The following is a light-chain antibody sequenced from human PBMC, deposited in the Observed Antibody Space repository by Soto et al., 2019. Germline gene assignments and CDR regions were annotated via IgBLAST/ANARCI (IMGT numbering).Light chain of an antibody. V-gene: IGKV1-39*01. CDR1: QNIAGY. CDR2: AAS. CDR3: QQSYTTPYT. J-gene: IGKJ2*01. Sequence: DLQMTQSPSSLSASVGDRVTITCRASQNIAGYLNWYQQKPGKAPKLLIYAASSLQSGVPSRFNGSGSGTDFTLTISSLQPEDFATYYCQQSYTTPYTFGQGTKLEIK.